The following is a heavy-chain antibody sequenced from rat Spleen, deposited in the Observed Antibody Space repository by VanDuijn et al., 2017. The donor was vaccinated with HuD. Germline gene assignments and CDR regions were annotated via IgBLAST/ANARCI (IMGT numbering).Heavy chain of an antibody. J-gene: IGHJ2*01. CDR3: ARRHYGYTDYFDY. V-gene: IGHV5-29*01. D-gene: IGHD1-11*01. CDR1: GFTFSDYY. CDR2: ISSDGRRN. Sequence: EVQLVESGGGLVQPGRPLKLSCAASGFTFSDYYMAWVRQAPTKGLEWVATISSDGRRNYYRDSVKGRFTISRDNAKTSLYLQMDSLRSEDTATYYCARRHYGYTDYFDYWGQGVMVPVSS.